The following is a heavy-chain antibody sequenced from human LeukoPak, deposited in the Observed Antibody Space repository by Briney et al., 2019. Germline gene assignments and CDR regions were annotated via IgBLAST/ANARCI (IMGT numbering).Heavy chain of an antibody. CDR1: GFTFSSYA. D-gene: IGHD6-6*01. CDR3: ARVGLDGYSSSSYYFDY. CDR2: ISYDGSNK. J-gene: IGHJ4*02. Sequence: GGSLRLSCAASGFTFSSYAMHWVRQAPGKGLEWVAVISYDGSNKYYADSVKGRFTISRDNSKNTLYLQMNSLRAEDTAVYYCARVGLDGYSSSSYYFDYWGQGTLVTVSS. V-gene: IGHV3-30-3*01.